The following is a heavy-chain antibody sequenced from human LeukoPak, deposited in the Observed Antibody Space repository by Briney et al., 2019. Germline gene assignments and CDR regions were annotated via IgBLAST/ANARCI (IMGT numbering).Heavy chain of an antibody. D-gene: IGHD3-22*01. CDR1: GFTVSSNY. J-gene: IGHJ4*02. CDR3: AREYSDSSGNYYGD. Sequence: GGSLRLSCAASGFTVSSNYMSWVRQAPGKGLEWVSVIYSGGSTYSADSVKGRFTISRDNSKNTLYLQMNSLRAEDTAVYYCAREYSDSSGNYYGDWGQGTLVTVSS. V-gene: IGHV3-66*01. CDR2: IYSGGST.